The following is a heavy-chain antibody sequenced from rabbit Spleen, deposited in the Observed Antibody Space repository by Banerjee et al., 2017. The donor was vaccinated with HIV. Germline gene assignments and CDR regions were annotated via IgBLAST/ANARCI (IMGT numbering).Heavy chain of an antibody. Sequence: QEQLEESGGDLVKPEGSLTLTCTASGFSFSSYYYMWWVRQAPGKGLEWIGCIDTGSSGSTWYASWAKGRFTISKTSSTTVTLQMTSLTAADTATYFCARSVYGDGAAFNLWGPGTLVTVS. J-gene: IGHJ4*01. CDR1: GFSFSSYYY. V-gene: IGHV1S45*01. CDR2: IDTGSSGST. CDR3: ARSVYGDGAAFNL. D-gene: IGHD2-1*01.